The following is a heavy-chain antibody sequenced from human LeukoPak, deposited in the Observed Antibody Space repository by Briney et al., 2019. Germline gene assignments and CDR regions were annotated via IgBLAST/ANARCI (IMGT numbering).Heavy chain of an antibody. CDR2: IYHSGST. D-gene: IGHD4-17*01. CDR3: AGYATTVTTNDY. J-gene: IGHJ4*02. Sequence: SETLSLTCTVSGXSISGYYWSWIRQPPGKGLEWIGFIYHSGSTNYNPSLKSRVTISVDTSKNQFSLTLSSVSAAGTAVYYCAGYATTVTTNDYWGQGTLVTVSS. CDR1: GXSISGYY. V-gene: IGHV4-59*08.